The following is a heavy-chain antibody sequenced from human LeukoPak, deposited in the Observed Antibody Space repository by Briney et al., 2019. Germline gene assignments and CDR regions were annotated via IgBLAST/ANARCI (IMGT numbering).Heavy chain of an antibody. CDR1: GFTFSNAW. D-gene: IGHD1-26*01. V-gene: IGHV3-15*01. CDR3: AKDEGALVPYYFDY. J-gene: IGHJ4*02. Sequence: PGGSLRLSCAASGFTFSNAWMSWVRQAPGKGLEWVGRIKSKTDGGTTDYAAPVKGRFTISRDDSKNTLYLQMNSLRAEDTAAYYCAKDEGALVPYYFDYWGQGTLVTVSS. CDR2: IKSKTDGGTT.